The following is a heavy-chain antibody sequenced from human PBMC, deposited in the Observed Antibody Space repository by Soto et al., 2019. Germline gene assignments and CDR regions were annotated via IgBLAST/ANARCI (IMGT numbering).Heavy chain of an antibody. V-gene: IGHV5-51*01. J-gene: IGHJ4*02. CDR2: IYPGDSDT. CDR1: GYRFSSYW. CDR3: ARQSIATAGGDY. Sequence: HGASLKISCKGSGYRFSSYWIGWVRQMPGKGLEWMGIIYPGDSDTRYSPSFQGQVTISADKSISTAYLQWSSLKASDTAMYYCARQSIATAGGDYWGQGTLVTVPQ. D-gene: IGHD6-13*01.